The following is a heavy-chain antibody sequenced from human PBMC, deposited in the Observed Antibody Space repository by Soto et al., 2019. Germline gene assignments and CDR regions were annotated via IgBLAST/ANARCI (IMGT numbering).Heavy chain of an antibody. CDR2: IYYSVST. V-gene: IGHV4-61*01. J-gene: IGHJ4*02. Sequence: QVQLQESGPGLVKPSETLSLTCTVSGGSVSSGSYYWSWIRQPPGKGLEWIGYIYYSVSTTYNPSLKSRVTISVDTSKNQFSLKVSSVTAADTAVYYCASYSSGWYDVIYWGQGTLVTVSS. CDR1: GGSVSSGSYY. D-gene: IGHD6-19*01. CDR3: ASYSSGWYDVIY.